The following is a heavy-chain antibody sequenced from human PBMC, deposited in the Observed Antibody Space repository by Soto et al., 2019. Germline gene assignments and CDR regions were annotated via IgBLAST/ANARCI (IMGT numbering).Heavy chain of an antibody. D-gene: IGHD3-10*01. J-gene: IGHJ4*02. CDR2: IYSGGST. Sequence: GGSLRLSCAASGFTVSSNYMSWVRQAPGRGLEWVSVIYSGGSTYYADSVKGRFTISRDSSKNTLYLQMNSLRVDDTAVYYCAKDGSSTPTAHWGQGTLVTVSS. V-gene: IGHV3-66*01. CDR1: GFTVSSNY. CDR3: AKDGSSTPTAH.